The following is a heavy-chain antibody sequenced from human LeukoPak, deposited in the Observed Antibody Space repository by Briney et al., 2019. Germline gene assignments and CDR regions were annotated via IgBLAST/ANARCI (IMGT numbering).Heavy chain of an antibody. D-gene: IGHD1-14*01. J-gene: IGHJ3*02. CDR3: ARARRNQLGAFDI. CDR2: IYYSGST. V-gene: IGHV4-59*01. CDR1: GGSISSYY. Sequence: PSETLSVVCTVCGGSISSYYWSWIRQPPGKGLEWIGYIYYSGSTNYNPCLKSRVTISVDTSKNQFSLKLSSVTAADTAVYYCARARRNQLGAFDIWGQGTMVTVSS.